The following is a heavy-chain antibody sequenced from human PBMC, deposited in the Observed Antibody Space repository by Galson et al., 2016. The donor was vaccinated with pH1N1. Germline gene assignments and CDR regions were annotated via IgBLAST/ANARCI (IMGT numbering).Heavy chain of an antibody. CDR3: AKRYRSGWYYFDY. D-gene: IGHD6-19*01. CDR2: IIPVFGTA. V-gene: IGHV1-69*05. CDR1: GGSFISHA. J-gene: IGHJ4*02. Sequence: SVKVSCKASGGSFISHAITWVRQAPGQGLEWMGGIIPVFGTANYSQKFQGRVSITTDESTSTASMELSGLTSEDTAVYYCAKRYRSGWYYFDYWGQGTLVTVSS.